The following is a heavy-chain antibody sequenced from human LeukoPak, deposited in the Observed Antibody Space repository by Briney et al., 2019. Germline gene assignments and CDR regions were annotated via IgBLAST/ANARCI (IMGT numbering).Heavy chain of an antibody. Sequence: PSETLSLTCAVYGGSFSGYYWRWIRQPPGKGLEGIGESNHSGSTNYNPSLKSRVTISVDTSQNQFSLKLSSVTAADTAVYYCAHHAADYSNPFDYWGQGTLVTVSS. D-gene: IGHD4-11*01. J-gene: IGHJ4*02. V-gene: IGHV4-34*01. CDR2: SNHSGST. CDR1: GGSFSGYY. CDR3: AHHAADYSNPFDY.